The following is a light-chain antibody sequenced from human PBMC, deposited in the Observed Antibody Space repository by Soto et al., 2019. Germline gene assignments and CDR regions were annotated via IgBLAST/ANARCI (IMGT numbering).Light chain of an antibody. V-gene: IGLV1-44*01. CDR1: SSNIGRNS. CDR2: SNN. Sequence: QSVLTQPPSASGTPGQRVTISCSGSSSNIGRNSVNWYRQFPGTAPKLLIYSNNQRPSGVPDRFSGSKSGTSASLAISGLRSEDEADYFCAAWDDSLNGLYVFGTGTKV. CDR3: AAWDDSLNGLYV. J-gene: IGLJ1*01.